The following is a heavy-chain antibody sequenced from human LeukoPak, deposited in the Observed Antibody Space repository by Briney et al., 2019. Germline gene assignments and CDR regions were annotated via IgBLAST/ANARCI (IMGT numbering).Heavy chain of an antibody. Sequence: SETLSLTCAVSGDSISSGSYYWGWIRQPPGEGLEWIGSIFYSGSTFYNPSLKSRVTMSVDNSENHFSLKLSSVTAADTALYYCARSTVSVITRGAFDIWGQGTMVTVSS. D-gene: IGHD3-22*01. CDR3: ARSTVSVITRGAFDI. J-gene: IGHJ3*02. V-gene: IGHV4-39*07. CDR2: IFYSGST. CDR1: GDSISSGSYY.